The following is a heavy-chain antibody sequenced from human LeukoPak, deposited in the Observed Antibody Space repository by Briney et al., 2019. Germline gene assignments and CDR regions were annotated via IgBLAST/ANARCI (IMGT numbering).Heavy chain of an antibody. D-gene: IGHD4-17*01. V-gene: IGHV1-46*01. CDR3: ARERNGDYVFDL. CDR1: GYTFTGYY. J-gene: IGHJ2*01. Sequence: ASVKVSCKASGYTFTGYYMHWVRQAPGQGLEWMGIINPSGGSTSYAQKFQGRVTMTRDTSTSTVYMELSSLRSEDTAVYYCARERNGDYVFDLWGRGTLVTVSS. CDR2: INPSGGST.